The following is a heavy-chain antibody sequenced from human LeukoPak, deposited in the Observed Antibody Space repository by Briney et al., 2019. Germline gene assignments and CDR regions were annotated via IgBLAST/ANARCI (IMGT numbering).Heavy chain of an antibody. CDR1: GYTFTSYG. D-gene: IGHD3-22*01. J-gene: IGHJ4*02. V-gene: IGHV1-18*01. CDR3: ATDLYYYDSSGYGY. CDR2: ISAYNGNT. Sequence: ASVKVSCKASGYTFTSYGISWVRQAPGQGLEWMGWISAYNGNTNYAQKLQGRVTMTEDTSTDTAYMELSSLRSEDTAVYYCATDLYYYDSSGYGYWGQGTLVTVSS.